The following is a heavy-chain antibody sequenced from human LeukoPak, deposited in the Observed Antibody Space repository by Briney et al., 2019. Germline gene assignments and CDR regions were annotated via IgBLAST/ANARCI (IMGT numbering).Heavy chain of an antibody. J-gene: IGHJ6*03. V-gene: IGHV3-48*04. CDR3: ARDRVVDTAKIRNFYYFYMDV. CDR1: GFTFPDFS. CDR2: ISGRGGTI. D-gene: IGHD5-18*01. Sequence: GGSLSLSCVASGFTFPDFSMNWVRPAPGKGLEWISYISGRGGTIYYADSVKGRFSISRDNAKSSLYLQVNSLRAEDTAVYFCARDRVVDTAKIRNFYYFYMDVWGKGTTVTVS.